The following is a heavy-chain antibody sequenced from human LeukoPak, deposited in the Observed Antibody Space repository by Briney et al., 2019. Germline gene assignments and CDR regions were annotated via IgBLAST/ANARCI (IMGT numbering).Heavy chain of an antibody. J-gene: IGHJ4*02. D-gene: IGHD3-22*01. CDR3: AKDPSYYYDSSGYYDY. V-gene: IGHV3-11*01. Sequence: GGSLRLSCTASGFTFSDYYMNWIRQAPGKGLEWISFISSSGSTLYYADSVKGRFTISRDTTKNSLYLQMNSLRAEDTALYYCAKDPSYYYDSSGYYDYWGQGTLVTVSS. CDR1: GFTFSDYY. CDR2: ISSSGSTL.